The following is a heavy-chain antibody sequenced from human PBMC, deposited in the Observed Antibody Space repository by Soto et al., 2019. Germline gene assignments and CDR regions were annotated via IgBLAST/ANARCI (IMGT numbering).Heavy chain of an antibody. Sequence: PGGSLRLSCAASGFTVSSNYMSWVRQAPGKGLEWVSVIYSGGSTYYADSVKGRFTISRDNSKNTLYLQMNSLRAEDTAVYYCARGSDSSGYRGVSAFDIWGQGTMVTVSS. CDR2: IYSGGST. CDR1: GFTVSSNY. V-gene: IGHV3-66*01. CDR3: ARGSDSSGYRGVSAFDI. D-gene: IGHD3-22*01. J-gene: IGHJ3*02.